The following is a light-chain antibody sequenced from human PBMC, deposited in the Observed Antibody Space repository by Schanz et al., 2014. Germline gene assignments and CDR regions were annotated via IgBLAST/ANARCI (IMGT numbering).Light chain of an antibody. V-gene: IGLV2-14*03. Sequence: QSALTQPASVSGSPGQSITISCTGTSSDVGAYNYVSWYLHHPGKAPKLVIYDVSNRPSGVSNRFSGSKSGNTASLTISGLQAEDEADYYCSSYTSSRTPVFGGGTKLTV. CDR3: SSYTSSRTPV. CDR2: DVS. J-gene: IGLJ3*02. CDR1: SSDVGAYNY.